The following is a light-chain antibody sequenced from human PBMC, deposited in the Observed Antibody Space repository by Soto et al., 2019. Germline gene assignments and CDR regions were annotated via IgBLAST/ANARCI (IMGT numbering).Light chain of an antibody. CDR1: QTISSW. CDR3: QHYNSYSEA. J-gene: IGKJ1*01. CDR2: KVS. Sequence: DIQMTQSPSTLSASVGDRVTITCGSSQTISSWLAWYQHKPGKASKLLIYKVSTLKSGVPSRFSGSGSGTEFTLTISSLQPDDFATYYCQHYNSYSEAFGQGTKVDIK. V-gene: IGKV1-5*03.